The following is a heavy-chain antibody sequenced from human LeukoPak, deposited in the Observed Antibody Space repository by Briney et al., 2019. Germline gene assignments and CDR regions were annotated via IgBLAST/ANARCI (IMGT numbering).Heavy chain of an antibody. Sequence: PGGSLRLSCAASGFTFSSYGMHWVRKAPGKGLEWVAFIRYDGSNKCYADSVKGRFTISRDNSKNTLYLQMNSLRAEDTAVYYCAKDVVRGVKGPFSYYYGMDVWGQGTTVTVSS. J-gene: IGHJ6*02. CDR3: AKDVVRGVKGPFSYYYGMDV. D-gene: IGHD3-10*01. CDR2: IRYDGSNK. V-gene: IGHV3-30*02. CDR1: GFTFSSYG.